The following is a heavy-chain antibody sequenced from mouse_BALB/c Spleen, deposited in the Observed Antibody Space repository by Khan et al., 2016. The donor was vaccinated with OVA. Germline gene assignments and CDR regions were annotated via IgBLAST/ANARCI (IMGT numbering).Heavy chain of an antibody. Sequence: EVQLQESGPGLVKPSQSLSLTCTVTGYSITSDYAWNWIRQFPGNKLEWMGYLNYSGRTSYNPSLKSRISITRHTSKNQLFLQLNSVTTEDTATYFCARSVTSTTVVATDFDYWGQGTTLTVSS. CDR3: ARSVTSTTVVATDFDY. CDR2: LNYSGRT. V-gene: IGHV3-2*02. CDR1: GYSITSDYA. J-gene: IGHJ2*01. D-gene: IGHD1-1*01.